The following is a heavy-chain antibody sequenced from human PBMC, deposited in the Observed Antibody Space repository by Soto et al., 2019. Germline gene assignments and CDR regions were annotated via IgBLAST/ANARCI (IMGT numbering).Heavy chain of an antibody. J-gene: IGHJ6*02. CDR1: GYTFTSYA. Sequence: QVQLVQSGAEVKKPGASVKVSCKASGYTFTSYAIHWVRQAPGQRLESMGWINAGNGNTKSSQKFQGRVTITRDTSASTGYMELSSLRSEDTAVYYCARDMVSYGSGNDRPYYGMDDWGQGTTVTVSS. D-gene: IGHD3-10*01. V-gene: IGHV1-3*01. CDR3: ARDMVSYGSGNDRPYYGMDD. CDR2: INAGNGNT.